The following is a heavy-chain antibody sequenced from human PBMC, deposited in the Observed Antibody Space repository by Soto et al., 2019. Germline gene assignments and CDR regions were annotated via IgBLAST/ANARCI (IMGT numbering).Heavy chain of an antibody. CDR1: GFTFSSYA. Sequence: EVQLLESGGGLVQPGGSLRLSCAASGFTFSSYAMSWVRQAPGKGLEWVSAISGSGGTTYYADSVKGRFTFSRDNSKNTLYLQMNSLRAEDTAVYYCAKTSNGWFSAFDILGQWTMVTVSS. CDR3: AKTSNGWFSAFDI. D-gene: IGHD6-19*01. V-gene: IGHV3-23*01. CDR2: ISGSGGTT. J-gene: IGHJ3*02.